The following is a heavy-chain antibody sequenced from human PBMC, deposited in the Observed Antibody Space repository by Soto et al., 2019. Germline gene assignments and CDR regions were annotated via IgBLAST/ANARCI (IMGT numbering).Heavy chain of an antibody. D-gene: IGHD3-10*01. CDR2: VYHTGRD. Sequence: QVQLQESGPGLVKPSQTLSLTCTVASGSNSSGDYYWSWIRQPPGKGLEWIGYVYHTGRDYYEPSLKSRATISIDTSKNQFSPKLNSVTAADTAVYYCARSMVRGGWFDPWGQGTLVTVSS. V-gene: IGHV4-30-4*01. CDR3: ARSMVRGGWFDP. J-gene: IGHJ5*02. CDR1: SGSNSSGDYY.